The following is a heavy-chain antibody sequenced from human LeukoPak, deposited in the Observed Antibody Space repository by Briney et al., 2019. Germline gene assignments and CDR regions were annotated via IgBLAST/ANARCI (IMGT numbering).Heavy chain of an antibody. CDR2: INPNSGGT. CDR3: ARDFPNYDYVWGSYRYGIDY. Sequence: ASVKVSCKASGYTFTGYYMHWVRQAPGQGLEWMGWINPNSGGTNYAQKLQGRVTMTTDTSTSTAYMELRSLRSDDTAVYYCARDFPNYDYVWGSYRYGIDYWGQGTLVTVSS. D-gene: IGHD3-16*02. J-gene: IGHJ4*02. CDR1: GYTFTGYY. V-gene: IGHV1-2*02.